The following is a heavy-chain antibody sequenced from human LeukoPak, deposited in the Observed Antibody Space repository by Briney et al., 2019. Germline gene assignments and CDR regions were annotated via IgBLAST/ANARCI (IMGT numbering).Heavy chain of an antibody. CDR2: ISGSGGST. D-gene: IGHD3-3*01. CDR3: AKDYDFWSGYYIADLYYYGMDV. Sequence: GGSLRLSCAASGFTFSSYAMSWVRQAPGKGLEWVSAISGSGGSTYYADSVKGRFTISRDNSKNTLYLQMNSLRAEDTAVYYCAKDYDFWSGYYIADLYYYGMDVWGQGTTVTVSS. CDR1: GFTFSSYA. V-gene: IGHV3-23*01. J-gene: IGHJ6*02.